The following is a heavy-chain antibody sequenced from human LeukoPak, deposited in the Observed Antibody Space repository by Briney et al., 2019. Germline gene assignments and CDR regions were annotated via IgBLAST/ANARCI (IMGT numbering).Heavy chain of an antibody. CDR2: ISYDGSNK. Sequence: GGSLRLSCAASGFTFSSYGMHWVRQAPGKGLEWVAVISYDGSNKYYADSVKGRFTISRDNSKNTLYLQMNSLRAEDTAVYYCAKDWLSGYYFDYWGQGTLVTVSS. CDR1: GFTFSSYG. D-gene: IGHD3-9*01. J-gene: IGHJ4*02. CDR3: AKDWLSGYYFDY. V-gene: IGHV3-30*18.